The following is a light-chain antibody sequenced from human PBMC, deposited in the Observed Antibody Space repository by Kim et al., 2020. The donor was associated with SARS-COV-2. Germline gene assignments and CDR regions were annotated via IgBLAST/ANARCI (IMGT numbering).Light chain of an antibody. CDR3: QQYDSYPRT. CDR2: AAS. J-gene: IGKJ1*01. V-gene: IGKV1D-16*01. Sequence: DIQITQSPSSLSASVGDTVTITCRASQGISSWLAWYQQKPEKAPKCLLYAASSLQSGVPSRFSGSGSGTEFTLTISSLQPEDFATYYCQQYDSYPRTFGPGTKVYIK. CDR1: QGISSW.